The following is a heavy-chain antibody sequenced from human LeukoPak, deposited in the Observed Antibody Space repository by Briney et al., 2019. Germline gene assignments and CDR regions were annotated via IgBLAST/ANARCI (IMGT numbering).Heavy chain of an antibody. CDR3: TRALAAAVAGYTYFDY. CDR2: ISWNSGSI. V-gene: IGHV3-9*01. CDR1: GFTFDDYA. Sequence: GGSLRLSCAASGFTFDDYAMHWVRQAPGKGLEWVSGISWNSGSIGYADSVKGRFTISRDNAKNSLYLQMNSLRAEDTALYYCTRALAAAVAGYTYFDYWGQGTLVTVSS. J-gene: IGHJ4*02. D-gene: IGHD6-19*01.